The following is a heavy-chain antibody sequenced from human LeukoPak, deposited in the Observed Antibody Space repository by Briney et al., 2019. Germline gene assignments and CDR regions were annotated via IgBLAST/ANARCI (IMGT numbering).Heavy chain of an antibody. V-gene: IGHV1-58*02. Sequence: SVKVSCKASGSTFTSSDMQWVRQARGQRLEWIGWIVVSSGNTNYAQKFQERVTITRDMSTSTAYMELSSLRSEDTAVYYCAAVGLRYNLDYWGQGTLVTVSS. CDR3: AAVGLRYNLDY. CDR2: IVVSSGNT. D-gene: IGHD3-9*01. CDR1: GSTFTSSD. J-gene: IGHJ4*02.